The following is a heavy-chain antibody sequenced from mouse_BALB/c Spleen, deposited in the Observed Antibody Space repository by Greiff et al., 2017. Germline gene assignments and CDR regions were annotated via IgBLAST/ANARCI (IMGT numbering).Heavy chain of an antibody. CDR3: ARGMGNYWYFDV. CDR1: GYSITSDYA. D-gene: IGHD2-10*02. CDR2: ISYSGST. J-gene: IGHJ1*01. V-gene: IGHV3-2*02. Sequence: VQLKESGPGLVKPSQSLSLTCTVTGYSITSDYAWNWIRQFPGNKLEWMGYISYSGSTSYNPSLKSRISITRDTSKNQFFLQLNSVTTEDTATYYCARGMGNYWYFDVWGAGTTVTVSS.